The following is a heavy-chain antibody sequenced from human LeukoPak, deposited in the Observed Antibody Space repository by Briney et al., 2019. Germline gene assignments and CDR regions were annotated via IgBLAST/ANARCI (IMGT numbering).Heavy chain of an antibody. Sequence: ASVKVSCKASGYTFTSYDINWVRQATGQGLEWMGWMNPNSGNTGYAQKFQGRVTMTRNTSISTAYMELSSLRSEDTAVYYCARDSTHYYDSSGYPDPWGQGTLVTVPS. D-gene: IGHD3-22*01. J-gene: IGHJ5*02. CDR2: MNPNSGNT. CDR3: ARDSTHYYDSSGYPDP. CDR1: GYTFTSYD. V-gene: IGHV1-8*01.